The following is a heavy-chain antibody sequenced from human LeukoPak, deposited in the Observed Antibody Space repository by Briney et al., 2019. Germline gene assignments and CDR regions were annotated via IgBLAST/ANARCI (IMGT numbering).Heavy chain of an antibody. CDR2: IYTSGST. Sequence: PSETLSLACSVSGVSISSYYWSWFRQPPGKGLEWIGYIYTSGSTNYNPSLKSRVTISVDTFKNQFSLKLSSVTAADTAVYYCARQLKGGSSWYTASWFDPWGQGTLVTVSS. D-gene: IGHD6-13*01. V-gene: IGHV4-4*09. J-gene: IGHJ5*02. CDR3: ARQLKGGSSWYTASWFDP. CDR1: GVSISSYY.